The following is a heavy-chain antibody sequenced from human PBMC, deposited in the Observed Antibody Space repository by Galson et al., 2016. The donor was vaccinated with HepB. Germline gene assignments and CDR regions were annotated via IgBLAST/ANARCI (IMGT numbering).Heavy chain of an antibody. J-gene: IGHJ5*02. CDR3: ARGWDDCWSAGRFDP. CDR2: IWFDGSTT. D-gene: IGHD3-3*01. CDR1: GFTFNTYG. Sequence: SLRLSCATSGFTFNTYGMHWVRQAPGKGLEWVAIIWFDGSTTYYADSVKGRFSVSRGNSKNTLPLQMNSLRAEDTAVYYCARGWDDCWSAGRFDPGGQGTLVTVSS. V-gene: IGHV3-33*01.